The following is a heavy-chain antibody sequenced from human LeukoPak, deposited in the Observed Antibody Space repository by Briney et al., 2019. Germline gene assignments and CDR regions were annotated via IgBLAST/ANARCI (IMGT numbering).Heavy chain of an antibody. CDR3: ARDLSGIGAFDI. CDR2: IYYSGST. J-gene: IGHJ3*02. CDR1: GGSISSGGYH. V-gene: IGHV4-61*08. D-gene: IGHD3-3*01. Sequence: PSETLSLTCTVSGGSISSGGYHWSWIRQHPGKGLEWIGYIYYSGSTNYNPSLKSRVTISVDASKNQFSLKLSSVTAADTAVYYCARDLSGIGAFDIWGQGTMVTVSS.